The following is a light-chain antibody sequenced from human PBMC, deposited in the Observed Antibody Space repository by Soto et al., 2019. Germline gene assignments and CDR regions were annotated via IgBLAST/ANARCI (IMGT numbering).Light chain of an antibody. CDR3: SSYTTTPNNPFV. Sequence: QSALAQPASVSGSPGQSITISCTGTSSDIGDSNFVSWYQHNPGKAPKLLIYDVFDRPSRISIRFSGSNSANTASPTLSGLEAEDEAFYYCSSYTTTPNNPFVFGTGTKLTVL. CDR1: SSDIGDSNF. CDR2: DVF. V-gene: IGLV2-14*03. J-gene: IGLJ1*01.